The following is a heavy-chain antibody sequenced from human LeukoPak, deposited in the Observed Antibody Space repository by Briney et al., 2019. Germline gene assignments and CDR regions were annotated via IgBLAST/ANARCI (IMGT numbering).Heavy chain of an antibody. CDR1: GFTFSSYA. Sequence: GGSLRLACAASGFTFSSYAMTWVRQAPGKGLEWVSAISATDGSAQYAESVEGRFTISRDNSKNTLFLQMNSLRAEDTAVYYCARAKIAAAGTGAFDVWGQGTLVTVSS. V-gene: IGHV3-23*01. CDR3: ARAKIAAAGTGAFDV. D-gene: IGHD6-13*01. CDR2: ISATDGSA. J-gene: IGHJ3*01.